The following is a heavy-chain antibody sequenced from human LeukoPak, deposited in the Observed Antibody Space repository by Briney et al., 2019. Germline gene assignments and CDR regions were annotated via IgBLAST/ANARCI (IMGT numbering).Heavy chain of an antibody. V-gene: IGHV3-7*01. CDR2: IKQDGSEK. D-gene: IGHD2-15*01. Sequence: PGGSLRLSCAASGFTFSSYWMSWVSQAPGKGLEWVANIKQDGSEKYYVDSVKGRFTISRDNAKNSLYLQMNSLRAEDTAVYYCARESPYCSGGSCYPDYWGQGTLVTVSS. J-gene: IGHJ4*02. CDR3: ARESPYCSGGSCYPDY. CDR1: GFTFSSYW.